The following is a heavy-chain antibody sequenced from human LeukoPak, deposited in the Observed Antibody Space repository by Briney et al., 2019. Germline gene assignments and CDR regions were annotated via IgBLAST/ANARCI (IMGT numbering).Heavy chain of an antibody. CDR2: INPNSGGT. V-gene: IGHV1-2*06. CDR3: AXXXSXWQXYFXH. Sequence: GASVKVSCKASGYTFTGYYMHWVRQAPGQGLEWMGRINPNSGGTNYAQKFQGRVTMTRDTSISTAYMDLSRLRSDDTAVYYCAXXXSXWQXYFXHWGQGTLVXXSX. CDR1: GYTFTGYY. D-gene: IGHD6-19*01. J-gene: IGHJ1*01.